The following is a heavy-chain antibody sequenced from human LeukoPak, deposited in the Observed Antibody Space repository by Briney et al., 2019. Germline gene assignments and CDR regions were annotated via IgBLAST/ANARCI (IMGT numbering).Heavy chain of an antibody. D-gene: IGHD6-6*01. CDR3: AREELVRYYFDY. V-gene: IGHV1-18*01. CDR2: ISAYNGNT. Sequence: ASVKVSCKASGYTFTSYGISWVRQAPGQGLEWMGWISAYNGNTNYVQKLQGRVTMTTDTSTSTAYMELRSLRSDDTAVYYCAREELVRYYFDYWGQGTLVTVSS. CDR1: GYTFTSYG. J-gene: IGHJ4*02.